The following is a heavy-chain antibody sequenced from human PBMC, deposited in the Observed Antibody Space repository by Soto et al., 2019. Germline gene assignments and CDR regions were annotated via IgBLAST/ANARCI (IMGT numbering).Heavy chain of an antibody. Sequence: QIPLMQSGAEVKKPGASVKVSCKASGYTFTSYGIHWVRQAPGQRLEWTGWINAGNGNTKYSEKFQGRVTITRDTSASTAYLELGSLRSEDTAVYYCARDPNDSSAYYPHYYYGMDVWGQGTTVTVSS. V-gene: IGHV1-3*01. CDR1: GYTFTSYG. J-gene: IGHJ6*02. D-gene: IGHD3-22*01. CDR3: ARDPNDSSAYYPHYYYGMDV. CDR2: INAGNGNT.